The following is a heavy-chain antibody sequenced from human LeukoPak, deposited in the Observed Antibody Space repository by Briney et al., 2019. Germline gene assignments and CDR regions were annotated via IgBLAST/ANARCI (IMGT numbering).Heavy chain of an antibody. J-gene: IGHJ4*02. CDR1: GFTFSNYA. V-gene: IGHV3-23*01. D-gene: IGHD1-14*01. Sequence: GGSLRLSCAASGFTFSNYAMSCVRQAPGKGLEWVSVISVSGGSTYYADSVKGRFTISRDNSKSTLYLQMNSLRAEDTAVYYCAKARDEGILGTTFDYWGQGTLVTVSS. CDR3: AKARDEGILGTTFDY. CDR2: ISVSGGST.